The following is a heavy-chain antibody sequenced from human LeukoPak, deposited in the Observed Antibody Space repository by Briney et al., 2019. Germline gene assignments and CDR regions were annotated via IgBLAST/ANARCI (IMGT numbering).Heavy chain of an antibody. D-gene: IGHD3-10*02. V-gene: IGHV3-66*01. J-gene: IGHJ5*02. CDR3: ARGSVRWFDP. Sequence: GGSLRLSCAASGFTVSGNYMSWVRQAPGKGLEWVSIIYSGDSTYYADSVKGRFTISRDNSKNTLYLQMNSLRAEDTGVYYCARGSVRWFDPWGQGTLVTVSS. CDR2: IYSGDST. CDR1: GFTVSGNY.